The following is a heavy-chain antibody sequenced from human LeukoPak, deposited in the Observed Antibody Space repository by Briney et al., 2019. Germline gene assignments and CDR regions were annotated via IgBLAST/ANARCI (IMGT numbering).Heavy chain of an antibody. CDR1: GYTFTGYY. Sequence: ASVKVSCKASGYTFTGYYMHWVRQAPGQGLEWMGWINPDIGDTKYAQKFQGRVTMTRDTSISTVYMELSRLTSDDTAVYYCSREDYWGQGTQVTVSS. CDR2: INPDIGDT. CDR3: SREDY. V-gene: IGHV1-2*02. J-gene: IGHJ4*02.